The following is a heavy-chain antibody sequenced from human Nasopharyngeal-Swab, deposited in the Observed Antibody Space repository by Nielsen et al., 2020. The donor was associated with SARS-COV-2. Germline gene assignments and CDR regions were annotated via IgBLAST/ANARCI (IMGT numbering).Heavy chain of an antibody. D-gene: IGHD2-2*01. J-gene: IGHJ5*02. CDR1: GFTFDSYA. CDR3: AKDGRLSTRNWFDP. V-gene: IGHV3-23*01. Sequence: GGSLRLSCAASGFTFDSYAMTWVRQAPGKGLEWVSSVTGSGGTTKYADSVKGRFTISRDNSNKKVYLQMHSLRAEDSAVYYCAKDGRLSTRNWFDPWGQGTLVTVSS. CDR2: VTGSGGTT.